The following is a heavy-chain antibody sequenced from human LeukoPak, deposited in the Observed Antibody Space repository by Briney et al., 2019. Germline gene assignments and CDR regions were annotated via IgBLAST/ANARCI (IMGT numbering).Heavy chain of an antibody. D-gene: IGHD6-13*01. Sequence: GGSLRLSCAASGFTFSSYWMSWVRQAPGKGLEWVANIKQDGSEKYYVDPVKGRFTISRDNAKNSLYLQMNSLRAEDTAVYYCARVDRWYTTYFDYWGQGTLVTVSS. CDR2: IKQDGSEK. J-gene: IGHJ4*02. V-gene: IGHV3-7*01. CDR3: ARVDRWYTTYFDY. CDR1: GFTFSSYW.